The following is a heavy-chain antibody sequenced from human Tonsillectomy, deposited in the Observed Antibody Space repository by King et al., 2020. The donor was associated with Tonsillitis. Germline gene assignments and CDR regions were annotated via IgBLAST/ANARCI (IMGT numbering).Heavy chain of an antibody. Sequence: QLQESGPGLVKPSQTLSLTCTVSGCSISSGRYYCCWIRQHPGKGLEWIGYIYDSASTYYNPSLTSQVTISVNTSKNQSSLNLSSVPAADTAVYYCARENFIGGNPLSFTHHRSGYFDYWGQGTLVTVSS. CDR2: IYDSAST. V-gene: IGHV4-31*01. D-gene: IGHD4-23*01. J-gene: IGHJ4*02. CDR1: GCSISSGRYY. CDR3: ARENFIGGNPLSFTHHRSGYFDY.